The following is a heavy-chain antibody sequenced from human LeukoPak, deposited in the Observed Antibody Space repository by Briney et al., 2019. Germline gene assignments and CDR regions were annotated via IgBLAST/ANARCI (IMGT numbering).Heavy chain of an antibody. CDR1: GFSLSTSGMC. CDR3: ARIISNSSRYYYYYYGMDV. V-gene: IGHV2-70*01. Sequence: SGPALVKPTQTLTLTCTFSGFSLSTSGMCVSWIRQPPGKALEWLALIDWDDDKYYSTSLKTRLTISKDTSKNQVVLTMTNMDPVDTATYYCARIISNSSRYYYYYYGMDVWGKGTTVTVSS. CDR2: IDWDDDK. D-gene: IGHD6-13*01. J-gene: IGHJ6*04.